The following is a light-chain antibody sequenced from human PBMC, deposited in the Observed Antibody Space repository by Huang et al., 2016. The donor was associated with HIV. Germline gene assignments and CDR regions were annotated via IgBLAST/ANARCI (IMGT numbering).Light chain of an antibody. CDR3: MQASHGAAT. Sequence: DVLLTQSPLSLPVTLGQPAFITCKSNQSLVYGDGNIYLNWFHQRPGHSPRRLIYKLSKRDAGVPDRFRAGGSGTDFTLWISEVEAEDVGDYYCMQASHGAATFGQGTRVDIK. V-gene: IGKV2-30*01. CDR2: KLS. J-gene: IGKJ1*01. CDR1: QSLVYGDGNIY.